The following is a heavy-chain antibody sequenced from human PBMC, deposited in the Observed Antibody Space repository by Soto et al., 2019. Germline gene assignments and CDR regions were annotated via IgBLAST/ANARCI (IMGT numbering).Heavy chain of an antibody. J-gene: IGHJ3*02. CDR1: GFTFSSYP. D-gene: IGHD3-3*01. Sequence: PGGSLRLSCAASGFTFSSYPLHWVRQAPGKGLEWVAFISYDGTNKYYTDSVKGRFTISRDNSKNTLYLQMNSLRAEDTAVYYCASTIFGVIMAFDIWGQGTMVTVSS. CDR2: ISYDGTNK. CDR3: ASTIFGVIMAFDI. V-gene: IGHV3-30-3*01.